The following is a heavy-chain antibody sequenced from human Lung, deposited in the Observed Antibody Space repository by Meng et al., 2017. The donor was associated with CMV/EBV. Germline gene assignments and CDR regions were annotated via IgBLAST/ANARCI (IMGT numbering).Heavy chain of an antibody. J-gene: IGHJ4*02. CDR1: GDIVSSNSAA. V-gene: IGHV6-1*01. CDR3: ARGINGGCGD. Sequence: QVQLQQSGSGLGKPSHTLSPPRAISGDIVSSNSAAWHWIRQSPSRGLEWLGRTYYRSKWYHEYAVSVKSRITISPDTPKNQFSLQLNSMTPEDTAVYYCARGINGGCGDWGQGTLVTVSS. CDR2: TYYRSKWYH. D-gene: IGHD4-23*01.